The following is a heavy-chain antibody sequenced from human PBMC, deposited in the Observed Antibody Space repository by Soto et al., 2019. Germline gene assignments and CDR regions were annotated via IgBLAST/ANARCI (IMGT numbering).Heavy chain of an antibody. CDR1: VGSISSYY. CDR3: ARSGWELLTAQFDY. J-gene: IGHJ4*02. D-gene: IGHD1-26*01. V-gene: IGHV4-59*13. Sequence: XETLSLTCTFSVGSISSYYWSWIRQPPGKGLEWIGYIYYSGSTNYNPSLKSRVTISVDTSKNQFSLKLSSVTAADTAVYYCARSGWELLTAQFDYWGQGTLVSVSS. CDR2: IYYSGST.